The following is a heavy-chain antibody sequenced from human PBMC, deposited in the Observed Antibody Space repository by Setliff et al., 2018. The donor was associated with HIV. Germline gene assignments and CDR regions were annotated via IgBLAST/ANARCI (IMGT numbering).Heavy chain of an antibody. CDR2: IYTSGST. J-gene: IGHJ5*02. CDR3: ARESFAIGTRWFDP. Sequence: PSETLSLTCTVTGGPISSGGFYWTWIRQPPGKGLAWIGYIYTSGSTNYNPSLKSRVTMSVDTSKNQFSLKLSSVTAADTAIYYCARESFAIGTRWFDPWGQGTLVTVSS. CDR1: GGPISSGGFY. V-gene: IGHV4-61*08. D-gene: IGHD1-1*01.